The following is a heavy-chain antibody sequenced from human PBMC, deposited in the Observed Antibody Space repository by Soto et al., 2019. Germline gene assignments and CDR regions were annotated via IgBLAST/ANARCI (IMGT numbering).Heavy chain of an antibody. Sequence: XATLSLTCSVSGGSFTNYDGSWIRQPPGKGLEWIGYIHYSGRTNYNPSLKSRVTFSVDKSKKQFSLKLSSVTAADTAVYYCARELSYYSSSGYAYYFDQWGRGILVTVSS. V-gene: IGHV4-59*12. J-gene: IGHJ4*02. CDR2: IHYSGRT. D-gene: IGHD3-22*01. CDR1: GGSFTNYD. CDR3: ARELSYYSSSGYAYYFDQ.